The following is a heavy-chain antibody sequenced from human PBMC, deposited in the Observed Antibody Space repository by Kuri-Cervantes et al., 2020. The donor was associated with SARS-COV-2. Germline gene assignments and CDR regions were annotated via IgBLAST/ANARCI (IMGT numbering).Heavy chain of an antibody. J-gene: IGHJ4*02. CDR1: GXXFRGNA. Sequence: GGSLRLPCAXSGXXFRGNAMSWVRQAPGKGLEWVXXISGIGGXXXYADXXKGRFXXXRDDSKTTLYVXMXNLRXDDTAVYYCXXXGSSSIWGQGTLVTVSS. D-gene: IGHD6-13*01. V-gene: IGHV3-23*01. CDR3: XXXGSSSI. CDR2: ISGIGGXX.